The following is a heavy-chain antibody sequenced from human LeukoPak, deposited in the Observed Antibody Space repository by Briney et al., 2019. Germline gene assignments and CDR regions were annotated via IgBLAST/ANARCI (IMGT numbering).Heavy chain of an antibody. V-gene: IGHV3-23*01. CDR1: GFTFSSYA. CDR2: ITGSGGNT. D-gene: IGHD6-13*01. Sequence: PGGSLRLSCAASGFTFSSYAMSWVRQAPGKGLEWVSLITGSGGNTYSADSVKGRYTISRDNSKNTVYLQMSSLRAEDTAIYYCAQGTPTGYGTSWFDYWGQGTLVTVSS. CDR3: AQGTPTGYGTSWFDY. J-gene: IGHJ4*02.